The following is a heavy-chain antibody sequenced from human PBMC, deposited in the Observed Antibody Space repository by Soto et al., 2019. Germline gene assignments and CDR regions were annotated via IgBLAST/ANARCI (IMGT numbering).Heavy chain of an antibody. D-gene: IGHD3-9*01. Sequence: SETLSLTCTVSGGSISSSSYYWGWIRQPPGKGLEWIGSIYYSGSTYYNPSLKSRVTISVDTSKNQFSLKLSSVTAADTAVYYCARHDTYYDILTGYYDHYYGMDVWGQGTTVT. CDR3: ARHDTYYDILTGYYDHYYGMDV. CDR2: IYYSGST. J-gene: IGHJ6*02. CDR1: GGSISSSSYY. V-gene: IGHV4-39*01.